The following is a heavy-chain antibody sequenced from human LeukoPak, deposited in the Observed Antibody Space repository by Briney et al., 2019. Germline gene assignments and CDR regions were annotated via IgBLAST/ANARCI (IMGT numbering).Heavy chain of an antibody. CDR2: ISSSGNT. J-gene: IGHJ4*02. CDR3: ARLGAGPTYYDFWSGYSSFYFDY. D-gene: IGHD3-3*01. V-gene: IGHV4-39*02. CDR1: GGSISSGEYY. Sequence: SETLSLTCTVSGGSISSGEYYWSWIRQPPGKGLEWIGGISSSGNTYYSPSLKSRITISIDTSKNHFSLKLSSVSAADTAVYYCARLGAGPTYYDFWSGYSSFYFDYWGQGTLVTVSS.